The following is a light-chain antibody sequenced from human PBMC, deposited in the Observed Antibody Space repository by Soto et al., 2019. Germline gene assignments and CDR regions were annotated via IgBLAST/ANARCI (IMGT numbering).Light chain of an antibody. Sequence: DIQMTQSPSSLSASVGDRVTITCRASQGISNYLAWYQQKPGKVPNLLIYAASTLQSGVTSRFSGSGSGTDFTLTISSLQLEDVATYYCQECNTAPTWTFGQGTKVEV. J-gene: IGKJ1*01. CDR3: QECNTAPTWT. CDR2: AAS. V-gene: IGKV1-27*01. CDR1: QGISNY.